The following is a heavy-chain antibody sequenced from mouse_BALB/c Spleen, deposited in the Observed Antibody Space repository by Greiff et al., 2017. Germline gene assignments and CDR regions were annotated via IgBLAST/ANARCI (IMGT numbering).Heavy chain of an antibody. CDR1: GYSITSDYA. CDR2: ISYSGST. CDR3: ARRGVRYFVDY. D-gene: IGHD2-12*01. Sequence: EVQLQESGPGLVKPSQSLSLTCTVTGYSITSDYAWNWIRQFPGNKLEWMGYISYSGSTSYNPSLKSRISITRDTSKNQFFLQLNSVTTEDTATYYCARRGVRYFVDYWGQGTTLTVSS. V-gene: IGHV3-2*02. J-gene: IGHJ2*01.